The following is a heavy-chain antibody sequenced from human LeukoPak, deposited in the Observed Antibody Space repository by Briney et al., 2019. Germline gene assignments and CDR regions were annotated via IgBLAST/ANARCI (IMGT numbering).Heavy chain of an antibody. CDR1: GYTFTGYY. CDR3: ARDFDYDYVSGY. D-gene: IGHD3-16*01. J-gene: IGHJ4*02. Sequence: GASVKVSCKASGYTFTGYYMHWVRQAPGQGLEWMGWINPNSGGTNFAQKFQGRVTMTRDTSISTAYMELSRLRSDDTAVYYCARDFDYDYVSGYWGQGTLVTVSS. V-gene: IGHV1-2*02. CDR2: INPNSGGT.